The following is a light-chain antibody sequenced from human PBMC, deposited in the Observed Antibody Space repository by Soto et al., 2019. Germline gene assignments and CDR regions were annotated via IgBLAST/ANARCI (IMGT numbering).Light chain of an antibody. CDR3: QQPHDSTPCP. CDR2: DAS. J-gene: IGKJ5*01. Sequence: DIQMAPSRSTLSASLVDRVTITCRARQHISVWLACYQQKERKAPRLLIYDASNLQSGVQSRFSGTESGTEFTLTISSLRPDDFAIYYFQQPHDSTPCPFG. CDR1: QHISVW. V-gene: IGKV1-5*01.